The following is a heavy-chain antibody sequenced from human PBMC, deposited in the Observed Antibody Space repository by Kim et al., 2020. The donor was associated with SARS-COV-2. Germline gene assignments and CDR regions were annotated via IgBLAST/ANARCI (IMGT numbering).Heavy chain of an antibody. J-gene: IGHJ6*02. CDR2: ISYDGSNK. CDR1: GFTFSSYG. CDR3: AKDVENTAYYDFLYGMDV. D-gene: IGHD3-3*01. Sequence: GGSLRLSCAASGFTFSSYGMHWVRQAPGKGLEWVAVISYDGSNKYYADSVKGRFTISRDNSKNTLYLQMNSLRAEDTAVYYCAKDVENTAYYDFLYGMDVWGQGTTVTVSS. V-gene: IGHV3-30*18.